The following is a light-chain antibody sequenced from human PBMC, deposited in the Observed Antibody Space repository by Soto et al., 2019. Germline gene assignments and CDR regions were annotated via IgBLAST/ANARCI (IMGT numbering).Light chain of an antibody. CDR2: DAS. J-gene: IGKJ1*01. CDR1: QSISSW. CDR3: QQYNNYWGT. Sequence: IRMTQSPSSLSASTGDTVTITCRASQSISSWLAWYQQKPGKAPKLLTYDASSLESGVPSRFSGSGSGTEFTLTISSLQPDDFATYYCQQYNNYWGTFGQGTEVDIK. V-gene: IGKV1-5*01.